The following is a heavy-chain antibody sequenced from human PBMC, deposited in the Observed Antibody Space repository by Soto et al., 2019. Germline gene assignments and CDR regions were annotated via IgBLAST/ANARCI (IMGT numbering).Heavy chain of an antibody. J-gene: IGHJ4*02. V-gene: IGHV3-33*01. CDR3: AREGVIVVEGGCYFDY. CDR2: IWYDGSNK. Sequence: QVQLVESGGGVVQPGRSLRLSCAASGFTFSSYGMHWVRQAPGKGLEWVAVIWYDGSNKYYADSVKGRFTISRDNCKITLYLQMNSLRAEDTAVYYGAREGVIVVEGGCYFDYWGQGSLVSVSS. CDR1: GFTFSSYG. D-gene: IGHD3-22*01.